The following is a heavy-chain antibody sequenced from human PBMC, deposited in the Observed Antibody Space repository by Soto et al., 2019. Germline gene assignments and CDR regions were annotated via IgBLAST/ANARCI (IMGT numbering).Heavy chain of an antibody. D-gene: IGHD2-21*01. Sequence: SETLSLTCNVSGGSIDNYYWTWIRQAPGKGLEWIGYVYHNGRTSYNPSLKSRVSISVDRSKNQFSLNLRSVSAADTAVYYCARGRGEFDAWGQGTPVTVS. CDR3: ARGRGEFDA. J-gene: IGHJ5*02. CDR1: GGSIDNYY. CDR2: VYHNGRT. V-gene: IGHV4-59*12.